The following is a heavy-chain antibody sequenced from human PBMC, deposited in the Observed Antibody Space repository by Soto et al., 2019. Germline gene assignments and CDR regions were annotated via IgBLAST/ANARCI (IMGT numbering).Heavy chain of an antibody. CDR2: INDSGNI. Sequence: QVQLQQWGSGLLKPSETLSLTCAVYGGSFSGYQWTWIRQTPGKGLEWIGEINDSGNINYNPSLKSRVTIFLDTPKKQISLKLNSVTDADTAVYFCERGLIIWFGELARRGGYYYDMDVWGKGTTVTVSS. CDR3: ERGLIIWFGELARRGGYYYDMDV. V-gene: IGHV4-34*01. J-gene: IGHJ6*03. D-gene: IGHD3-10*01. CDR1: GGSFSGYQ.